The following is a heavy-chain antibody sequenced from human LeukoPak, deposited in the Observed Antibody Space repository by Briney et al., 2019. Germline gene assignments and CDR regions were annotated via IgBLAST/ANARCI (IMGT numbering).Heavy chain of an antibody. CDR1: GGSFSGYY. D-gene: IGHD6-13*01. V-gene: IGHV4-34*01. Sequence: PSETLSLTCAVYGGSFSGYYWSWIRQPPGKGLEWIGEINHSGSTNYNPSLKSRVTISVDTSKSQFSLKLSSVTAADTAVYYCARGPPGIAAEDYWGQGTLVTVSS. J-gene: IGHJ4*02. CDR3: ARGPPGIAAEDY. CDR2: INHSGST.